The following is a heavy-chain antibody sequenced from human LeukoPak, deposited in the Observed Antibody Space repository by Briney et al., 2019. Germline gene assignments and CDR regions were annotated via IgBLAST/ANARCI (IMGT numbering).Heavy chain of an antibody. CDR3: ARRHDYYYMDV. CDR1: GFTFDDYG. Sequence: GGSLRLSCAASGFTFDDYGMSWVRQAPGKGLEWVSSISSSSSYIYYADSVKGRFTISRDNAKNSLYLQMNSLRAEDTAVYYCARRHDYYYMDVWGKGTTVTVSS. J-gene: IGHJ6*03. CDR2: ISSSSSYI. V-gene: IGHV3-21*01.